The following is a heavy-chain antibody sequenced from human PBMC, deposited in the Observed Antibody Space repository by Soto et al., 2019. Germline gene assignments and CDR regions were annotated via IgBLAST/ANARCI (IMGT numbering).Heavy chain of an antibody. Sequence: SGPTLVNPTQTLTLTCTFSGFSLSTSGAAVGWVRQPPGRALEWLALIYWDGDKRYNASLGNRLTITKDTSMNQVVLTLTNVDPADTATYYCAYRATMTIFGLIIDNGIWFDPWGQGTLVTVSS. D-gene: IGHD3-3*01. CDR1: GFSLSTSGAA. J-gene: IGHJ5*02. V-gene: IGHV2-5*02. CDR3: AYRATMTIFGLIIDNGIWFDP. CDR2: IYWDGDK.